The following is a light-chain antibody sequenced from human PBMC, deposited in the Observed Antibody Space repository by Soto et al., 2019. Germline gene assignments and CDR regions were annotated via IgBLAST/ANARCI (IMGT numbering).Light chain of an antibody. CDR3: SSFASSNTWV. V-gene: IGLV2-8*01. Sequence: QSVLTQPPSASGSPGQSVTISCTGTSSDVGAYNYVSWYQQHAGKAPKLVIYEVTKRPSGVPDRFSGSKSVNTASLTVSGLQAEDEADYYCSSFASSNTWVFGGGTKVTVL. CDR2: EVT. J-gene: IGLJ3*02. CDR1: SSDVGAYNY.